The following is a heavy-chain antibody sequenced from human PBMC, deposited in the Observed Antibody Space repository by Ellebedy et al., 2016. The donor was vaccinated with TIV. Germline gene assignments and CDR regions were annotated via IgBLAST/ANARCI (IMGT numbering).Heavy chain of an antibody. V-gene: IGHV4-39*01. D-gene: IGHD6-13*01. CDR1: GASISTFSDF. CDR3: ARGGAAGSSDYYYGMDV. Sequence: MPSETLSLTCTVSGASISTFSDFWGWIRQPPGKGLEWIGSLYYSGCAYYNPFLKSRVTISVDRSKNQFSLNVTSVTAADTAVYYCARGGAAGSSDYYYGMDVWGQGTTVTVSS. CDR2: LYYSGCA. J-gene: IGHJ6*02.